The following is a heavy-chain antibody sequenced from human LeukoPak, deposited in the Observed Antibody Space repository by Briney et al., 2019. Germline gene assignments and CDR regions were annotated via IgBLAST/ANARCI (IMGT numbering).Heavy chain of an antibody. V-gene: IGHV4-59*10. CDR1: GGSFSDYY. D-gene: IGHD3-22*01. Sequence: SETLSLTCAVYGGSFSDYYWSWIRQPAGQGLEYIGRMYTSGSTNYNPSLKSRVTISVDTSKNQFSLKLSSVTAADTAVYYCARGYDGSGYYYRNWYFDLWGRGTLVTVSS. CDR3: ARGYDGSGYYYRNWYFDL. CDR2: MYTSGST. J-gene: IGHJ2*01.